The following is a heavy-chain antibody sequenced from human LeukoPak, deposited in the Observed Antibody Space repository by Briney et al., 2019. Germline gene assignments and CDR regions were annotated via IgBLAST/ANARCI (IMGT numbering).Heavy chain of an antibody. Sequence: GASVKVSCKASGGTFSSYAISWVRQAPGQGLKWMGGIIPIFGTANYAQKFQGRVTITADESTSTAYMELSSLRSEDTAVYYCARTSLGTYYFDYWGQGTLVTVSS. CDR1: GGTFSSYA. V-gene: IGHV1-69*13. CDR3: ARTSLGTYYFDY. CDR2: IIPIFGTA. D-gene: IGHD2-2*01. J-gene: IGHJ4*02.